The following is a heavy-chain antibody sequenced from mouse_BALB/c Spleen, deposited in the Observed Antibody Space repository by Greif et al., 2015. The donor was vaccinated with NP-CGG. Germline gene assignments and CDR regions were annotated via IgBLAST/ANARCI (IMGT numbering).Heavy chain of an antibody. CDR2: ILPGSGST. CDR3: ARWDGGYYRNYYAMDY. D-gene: IGHD2-3*01. CDR1: GYTFSSYW. V-gene: IGHV1-9*01. Sequence: QVHVKQSGAELMKPGASVKISCKATGYTFSSYWIEWVKQRPGHGLEWIGEILPGSGSTNYNEKFKGKATFTADTSSNTAYMQLSSLTSEDSAVYYCARWDGGYYRNYYAMDYWGQGTSVTVST. J-gene: IGHJ4*01.